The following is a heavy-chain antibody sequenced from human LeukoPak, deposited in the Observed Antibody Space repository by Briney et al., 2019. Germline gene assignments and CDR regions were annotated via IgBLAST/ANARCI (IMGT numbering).Heavy chain of an antibody. V-gene: IGHV4-59*01. D-gene: IGHD3-16*01. Sequence: SSETLSLTCTVSGGSISSYYWSWIRQPPGKGLEWIGYIYYSGSTNYNPSLKSRVTISVDTSKNQFSLKLSSVTAADTAVYYCARDPVGGPPDYWGQGTLVTVSS. J-gene: IGHJ4*02. CDR2: IYYSGST. CDR1: GGSISSYY. CDR3: ARDPVGGPPDY.